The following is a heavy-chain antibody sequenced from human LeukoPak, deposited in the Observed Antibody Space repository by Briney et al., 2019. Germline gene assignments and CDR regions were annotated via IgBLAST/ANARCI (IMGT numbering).Heavy chain of an antibody. CDR1: GGSISSSNW. J-gene: IGHJ4*02. Sequence: PSGTLSLTCAVSGGSISSSNWWSWVRQPPGKGLEWIGEIYHSGSTNYNPSLKSRVTISVDKSKNQFSLKLSSVTAADTAVYYCARGPPSPKYSYGFTDWGQGTLVTVSS. CDR3: ARGPPSPKYSYGFTD. D-gene: IGHD5-18*01. CDR2: IYHSGST. V-gene: IGHV4-4*02.